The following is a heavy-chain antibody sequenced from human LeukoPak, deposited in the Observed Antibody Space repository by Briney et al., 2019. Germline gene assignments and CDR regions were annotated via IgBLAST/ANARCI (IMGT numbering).Heavy chain of an antibody. Sequence: SQTLSLTCTVSGGSISSGSYYWSWIRQPAGKGLEWIGRIYTSGSTNYNPSLKSRVTISVDTSKNQFSLKLSSVTAADTAVYYCARGKCSGGSCYQTVTGYFDLWGRGTLVTVSS. V-gene: IGHV4-61*02. CDR2: IYTSGST. J-gene: IGHJ2*01. CDR1: GGSISSGSYY. D-gene: IGHD2-15*01. CDR3: ARGKCSGGSCYQTVTGYFDL.